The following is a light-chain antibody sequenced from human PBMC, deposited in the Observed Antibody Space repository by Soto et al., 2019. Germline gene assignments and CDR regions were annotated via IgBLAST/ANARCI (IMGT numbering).Light chain of an antibody. CDR1: SSNIGAGYD. V-gene: IGLV1-40*01. CDR3: QSYDNSLSGSGWV. CDR2: GNS. Sequence: QSVLTQPPSVSGAPGQRVTISCTGSSSNIGAGYDVHWYQQLPGTAPKVLIYGNSNRPSGVPDRFSGSKSGTSASLAITGLQAEDGADYYCQSYDNSLSGSGWVFGGGTKLTVL. J-gene: IGLJ3*02.